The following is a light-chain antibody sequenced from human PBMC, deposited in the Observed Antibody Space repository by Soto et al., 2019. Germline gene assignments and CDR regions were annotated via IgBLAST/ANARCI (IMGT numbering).Light chain of an antibody. V-gene: IGKV3-20*01. CDR3: QQFGTSPIT. CDR1: QSVSSSY. J-gene: IGKJ5*01. CDR2: GAS. Sequence: EIVLTQSPGTLSLSPGEGATLSCRASQSVSSSYLAWYQQKPGQAPRLLIYGASSRATGIPDRFSGSGSGTDFTLTISRLEPEEFAVYYCQQFGTSPITFGQGTRLEIK.